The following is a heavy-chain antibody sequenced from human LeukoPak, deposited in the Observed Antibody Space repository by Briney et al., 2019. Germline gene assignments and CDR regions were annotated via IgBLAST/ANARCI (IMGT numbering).Heavy chain of an antibody. CDR1: GFTFSSYW. CDR3: ARVTYYYDSSGYYYSHFDY. D-gene: IGHD3-22*01. Sequence: GGSMRLSCAASGFTFSSYWMSWVRQVPGKGLEWVANIKQDGSEKYYVDCVKGRFTISRDNAKNSMYLQTNSLRAEDTAVYYCARVTYYYDSSGYYYSHFDYWGQGTLVTVSS. J-gene: IGHJ4*02. V-gene: IGHV3-7*04. CDR2: IKQDGSEK.